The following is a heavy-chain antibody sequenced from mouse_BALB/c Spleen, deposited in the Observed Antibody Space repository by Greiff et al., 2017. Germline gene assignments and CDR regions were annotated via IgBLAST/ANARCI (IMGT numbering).Heavy chain of an antibody. Sequence: EVMLVESGGGLVQPGGSLRLSCATSGFTFTDYYMSWVRQPPGKALEWLGFIRNKANGYTTEYSASVKGRFTISRDNSQSILYLQMNTLRAEDSATYYCARDDDSFDYWGQGTTLTVSS. V-gene: IGHV7-3*02. CDR1: GFTFTDYY. D-gene: IGHD2-4*01. CDR3: ARDDDSFDY. J-gene: IGHJ2*01. CDR2: IRNKANGYTT.